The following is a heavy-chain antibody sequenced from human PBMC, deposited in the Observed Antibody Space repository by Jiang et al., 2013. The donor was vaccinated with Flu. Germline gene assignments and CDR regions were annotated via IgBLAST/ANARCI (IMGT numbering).Heavy chain of an antibody. CDR1: GGSINSYF. D-gene: IGHD6-19*01. CDR2: IYYSGST. V-gene: IGHV4-59*08. Sequence: LLKPSETLSLTCTVSGGSINSYFWSWIRQPPGKGLEWIGYIYYSGSTYYNPSLKSRVTISVDTSKNQFSLNLSSLTAADTAVYYCARQGIAVAGYGYFDSWGQGTLVTVS. J-gene: IGHJ4*02. CDR3: ARQGIAVAGYGYFDS.